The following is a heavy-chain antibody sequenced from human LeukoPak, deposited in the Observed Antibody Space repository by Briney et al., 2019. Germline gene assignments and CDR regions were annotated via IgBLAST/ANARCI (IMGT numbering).Heavy chain of an antibody. CDR2: ISGSGGST. CDR1: GFTVSSNY. Sequence: GGSLRLSCAASGFTVSSNYMSWVRQAPGKGLEWVSAISGSGGSTYYADSVKGRFTISRDNSKNTLYLQMNSLRAEDTAVYYCATQEDPYNNDYWGQGTLVTVSS. D-gene: IGHD1-14*01. V-gene: IGHV3-23*01. J-gene: IGHJ4*02. CDR3: ATQEDPYNNDY.